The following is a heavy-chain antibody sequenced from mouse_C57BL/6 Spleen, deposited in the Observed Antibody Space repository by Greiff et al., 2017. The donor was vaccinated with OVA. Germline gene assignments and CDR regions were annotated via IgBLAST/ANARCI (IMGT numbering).Heavy chain of an antibody. CDR2: IDPSDSET. J-gene: IGHJ1*03. D-gene: IGHD3-1*01. Sequence: QVQLKQPGAELVRPGSSVKLSCKASGYTFTSYWMHWVKQRPIQGLEWIGNIDPSDSETHYNQKFKDKATLTVDKSSRPAYMQLSSLTSEDSAVYYCARRARVWYFDVWGTGTSVTVSS. CDR3: ARRARVWYFDV. CDR1: GYTFTSYW. V-gene: IGHV1-52*01.